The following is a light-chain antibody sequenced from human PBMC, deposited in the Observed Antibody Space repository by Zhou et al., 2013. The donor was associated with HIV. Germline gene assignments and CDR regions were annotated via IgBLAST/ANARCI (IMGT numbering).Light chain of an antibody. CDR2: GAS. V-gene: IGKV3-20*01. Sequence: EIVLTQSPGTQSLSPGERATLSCRASQSVSSSSLAWYQQKPGQAPRLLIYGASTRATGIPDRFSGSGSGTDFTLTISRLEPEDFAVYYCHQRSSFGQGTKLEIK. J-gene: IGKJ2*04. CDR3: HQRSS. CDR1: QSVSSSS.